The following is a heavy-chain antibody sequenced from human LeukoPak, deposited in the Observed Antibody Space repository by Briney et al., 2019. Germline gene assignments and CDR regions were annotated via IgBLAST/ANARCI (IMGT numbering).Heavy chain of an antibody. D-gene: IGHD2-15*01. Sequence: PSETLSLTCAVYGGSFSGYYWSWIRQPPGKGLEWIGEIYHSGSTNYNPSLKSRVTISVDKSKNQFSLKLSSVTAADTAVYYCARTPDIVVVVAAIGWYFDLWGRGTLVTVSS. CDR2: IYHSGST. J-gene: IGHJ2*01. CDR3: ARTPDIVVVVAAIGWYFDL. V-gene: IGHV4-34*01. CDR1: GGSFSGYY.